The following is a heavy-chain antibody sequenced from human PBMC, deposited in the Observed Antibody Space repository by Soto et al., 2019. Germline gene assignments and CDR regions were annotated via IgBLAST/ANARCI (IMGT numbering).Heavy chain of an antibody. J-gene: IGHJ3*02. CDR1: GGSFSGYY. V-gene: IGHV4-34*01. D-gene: IGHD2-15*01. CDR2: INHSGST. Sequence: LSLTCAVYGGSFSGYYWSWIRQPPGKGLEWIGEINHSGSTNYNPSLKSRVTISVDTSKNQFSLKLSSVTAADTAVYYCARGPLSARRWYAFDIWGQGTMVTVSS. CDR3: ARGPLSARRWYAFDI.